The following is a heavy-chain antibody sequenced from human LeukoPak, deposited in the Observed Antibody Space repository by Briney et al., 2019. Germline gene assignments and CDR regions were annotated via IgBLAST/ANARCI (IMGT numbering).Heavy chain of an antibody. Sequence: GGSLRLSCLASGFTLSSNDMSWVRQAPGKGLECVSVIYSGGTTSYADSVKGRFTISRDNSKNTLYLQMNSLRAEDTAVYYCARDRRGYGGNFDYWGQGTLVTVSS. J-gene: IGHJ4*02. CDR3: ARDRRGYGGNFDY. CDR1: GFTLSSND. CDR2: IYSGGTT. V-gene: IGHV3-66*01. D-gene: IGHD4-23*01.